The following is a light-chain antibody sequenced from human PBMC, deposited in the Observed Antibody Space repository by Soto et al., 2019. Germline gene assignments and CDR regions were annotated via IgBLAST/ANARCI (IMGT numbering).Light chain of an antibody. CDR2: EVT. Sequence: QSALTQPASVSGSPGQSITISCTGTSSDVGSYNLVSWYQQHPGKVPKLMIYEVTKRPSGVSNRFSGSKSGNTASLTTSGLQAEDEADYYCCEYAGSSTFVIFGGGTKLTVL. V-gene: IGLV2-23*02. CDR3: CEYAGSSTFVI. CDR1: SSDVGSYNL. J-gene: IGLJ2*01.